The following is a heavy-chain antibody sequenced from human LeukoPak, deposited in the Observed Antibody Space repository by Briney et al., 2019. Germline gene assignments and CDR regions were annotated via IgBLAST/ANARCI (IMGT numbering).Heavy chain of an antibody. Sequence: SETLSLTCAVSGYSISRGYYWGWIRQPPGKGLGWIGNIYHSGSTYYNPSLKSRVTISADTSKNQFSLKLSSVTAADTAVYYCARQGPRFGEYYFDYWGQGTLVTVSS. CDR3: ARQGPRFGEYYFDY. D-gene: IGHD3-10*02. CDR2: IYHSGST. CDR1: GYSISRGYY. V-gene: IGHV4-38-2*01. J-gene: IGHJ4*02.